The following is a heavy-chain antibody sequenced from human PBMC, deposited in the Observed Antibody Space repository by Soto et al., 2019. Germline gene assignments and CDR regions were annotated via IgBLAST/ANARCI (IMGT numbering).Heavy chain of an antibody. Sequence: QVQLQESGPGLVKPSQTLSLTCTVSGGSISSGGYYWSWIRQHPGKGLEWIGSIYYSGSTYYNPSLKSRVTITVDTSKNQFCLKLSSVTAAGTAGYYCGRVNERSPIVVVVAAPPVEAFDIWGQGTMVTVSS. CDR3: GRVNERSPIVVVVAAPPVEAFDI. CDR2: IYYSGST. J-gene: IGHJ3*02. D-gene: IGHD2-15*01. V-gene: IGHV4-31*03. CDR1: GGSISSGGYY.